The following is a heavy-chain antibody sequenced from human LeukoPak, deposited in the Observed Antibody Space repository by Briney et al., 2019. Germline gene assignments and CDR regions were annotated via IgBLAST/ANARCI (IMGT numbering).Heavy chain of an antibody. CDR3: ARGNLFTGWYDLYYFDY. CDR2: IKQDESEK. J-gene: IGHJ4*02. CDR1: GFTFSSYS. Sequence: GGSLRLSCAASGFTFSSYSMSWVRQAPGKGLEWVANIKQDESEKYYVDSVKGRFTISRDNAKNSLYLQMNSLRAEDTAVYHCARGNLFTGWYDLYYFDYWGQGTLVTVSS. D-gene: IGHD6-19*01. V-gene: IGHV3-7*01.